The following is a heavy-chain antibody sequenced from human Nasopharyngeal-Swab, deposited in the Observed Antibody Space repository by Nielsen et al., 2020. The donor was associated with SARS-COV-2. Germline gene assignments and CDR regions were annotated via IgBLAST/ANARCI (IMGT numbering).Heavy chain of an antibody. CDR3: AKGNYAYYYYYYMDV. J-gene: IGHJ6*03. CDR1: GFTFSSYA. CDR2: ISGSGGSP. V-gene: IGHV3-23*01. D-gene: IGHD4-11*01. Sequence: GESLKISCAASGFTFSSYAMSWVRQAPGKGLEWVSAISGSGGSPYYADSVKCRFTISRDNSKNSLYLQMNSLRAEDTAVYYCAKGNYAYYYYYYMDVWGKGTTVTVSS.